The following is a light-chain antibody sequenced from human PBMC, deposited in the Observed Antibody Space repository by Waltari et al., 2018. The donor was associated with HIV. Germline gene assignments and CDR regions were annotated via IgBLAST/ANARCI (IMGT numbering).Light chain of an antibody. CDR3: NSYSGINNWL. J-gene: IGLJ3*02. CDR2: EVS. V-gene: IGLV2-8*01. CDR1: SSDVGGYNY. Sequence: QSALTQPPSASGSPGQSVTISCTGTSSDVGGYNYVSWYQQHPGKAPKLMIYEVSKRPSGVSDRFSGSKSGNTASLTVSGLQAEDEADYFFNSYSGINNWLFGGGTNLTFL.